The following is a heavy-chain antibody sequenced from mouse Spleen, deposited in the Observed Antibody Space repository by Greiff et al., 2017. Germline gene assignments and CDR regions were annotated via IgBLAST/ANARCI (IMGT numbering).Heavy chain of an antibody. CDR1: GFTFSSYA. D-gene: IGHD1-1*01. J-gene: IGHJ4*01. CDR3: ARHGGYYGSRDYAMDY. CDR2: ISSGGGNT. V-gene: IGHV5-9-3*01. Sequence: EVQVVESGGGLVKLGGSLKLSCAASGFTFSSYAMSWVRQTPEKRLEWVATISSGGGNTYYPDSVKGRFTISRDNAKNTLYLQMSSLKSEDTAMYYCARHGGYYGSRDYAMDYWGQGTSVTVSS.